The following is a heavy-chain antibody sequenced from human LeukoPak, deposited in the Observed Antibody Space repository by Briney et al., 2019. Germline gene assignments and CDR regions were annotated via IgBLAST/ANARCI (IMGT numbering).Heavy chain of an antibody. CDR1: GFTFSSYA. CDR3: AITSREYQLLYDY. CDR2: ISGSGGST. Sequence: PGGSLRLSCAASGFTFSSYAMSWVRQAPEKGLEWVSAISGSGGSTYYADSVKGRFTISRDNSKNTLYLQMNSLRAEDTAVYYCAITSREYQLLYDYWGQGTLVTVSS. V-gene: IGHV3-23*01. J-gene: IGHJ4*02. D-gene: IGHD2-2*02.